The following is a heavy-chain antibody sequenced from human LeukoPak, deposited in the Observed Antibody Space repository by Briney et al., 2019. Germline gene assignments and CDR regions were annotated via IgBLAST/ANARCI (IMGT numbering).Heavy chain of an antibody. CDR1: GFTFSDYS. CDR2: ISSSSSYL. Sequence: TGGSLRLSCAASGFTFSDYSMNWVRQAPGKGLEWVSSISSSSSYLYYADSMKGRFTISRDNAKNSLYLQMNSLRGEDTAVYYCAGVYDWYFDLWGRGTLVTVSS. CDR3: AGVYDWYFDL. D-gene: IGHD2-8*01. V-gene: IGHV3-21*01. J-gene: IGHJ2*01.